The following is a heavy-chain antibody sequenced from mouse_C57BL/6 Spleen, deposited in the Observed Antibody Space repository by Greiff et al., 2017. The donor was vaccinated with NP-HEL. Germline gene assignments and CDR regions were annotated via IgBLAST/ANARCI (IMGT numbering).Heavy chain of an antibody. CDR2: ISSGGSYP. CDR1: GFTFSSYG. Sequence: EVMLVESGGDLVKPGGSLKLSCAASGFTFSSYGMSWVRQTPDKRLEWVATISSGGSYPYYPDSVKGRFTISRDNAKNTLYLQMSRLKSEDTAMYYCARRDWDVDYWGQGTTLTVSS. V-gene: IGHV5-6*02. CDR3: ARRDWDVDY. J-gene: IGHJ2*01. D-gene: IGHD4-1*01.